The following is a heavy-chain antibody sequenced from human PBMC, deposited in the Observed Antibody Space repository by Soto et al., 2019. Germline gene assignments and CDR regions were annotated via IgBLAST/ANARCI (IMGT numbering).Heavy chain of an antibody. CDR2: IIPIFGTA. CDR3: ARAPHSGYDFPIWLFDP. D-gene: IGHD5-12*01. J-gene: IGHJ5*02. Sequence: GASVKVSCKASGGTFSSYAISWVRQAPGQGLEWMGGIIPIFGTANYAQKFQGRVTITADESTSTAYMELSSLRSEDTAVYYCARAPHSGYDFPIWLFDPWGQGTLVTVSS. V-gene: IGHV1-69*13. CDR1: GGTFSSYA.